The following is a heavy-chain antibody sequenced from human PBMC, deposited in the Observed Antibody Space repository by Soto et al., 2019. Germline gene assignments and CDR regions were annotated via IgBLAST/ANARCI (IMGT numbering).Heavy chain of an antibody. J-gene: IGHJ4*02. CDR1: GFTFSTYA. D-gene: IGHD3-10*01. Sequence: GGSLRLSCAASGFTFSTYAMNWVRQAPGRGLEWLSGISGSGHSTYYADAVKGRFTISRDNSKNTLYLQMNSLRAEATALYYCTKEGGQWVRGLIITFGYFDYWGQGALVTVTS. V-gene: IGHV3-23*01. CDR3: TKEGGQWVRGLIITFGYFDY. CDR2: ISGSGHST.